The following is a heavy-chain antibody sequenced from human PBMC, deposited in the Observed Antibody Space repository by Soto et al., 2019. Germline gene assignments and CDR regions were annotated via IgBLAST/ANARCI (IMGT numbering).Heavy chain of an antibody. D-gene: IGHD5-18*01. J-gene: IGHJ4*02. CDR2: ISYDGSNK. Sequence: QVQLVESGGGVVQPGRSLRLSCAASGFTFSSYAMHWVRQAPGKGLEWVAVISYDGSNKYYADSVKGRFTISRDNSKNTLYLQMNSLRAEDTAVYYCARGKGGYSYGFGLDYWGQGTLVTVSS. CDR3: ARGKGGYSYGFGLDY. CDR1: GFTFSSYA. V-gene: IGHV3-30-3*01.